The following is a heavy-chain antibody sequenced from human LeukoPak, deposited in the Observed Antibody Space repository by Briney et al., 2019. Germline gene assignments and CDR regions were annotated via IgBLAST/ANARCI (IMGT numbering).Heavy chain of an antibody. Sequence: AGGSLRLSCAASGFTFSNYEMHWVRQARAKGLEWVSYISSSGSDIYYADSVKGRFTISRDNAKNSLYLHMNSLRAEDTAVYYCARDYGGSSPFDYWGQGTLVTVSS. V-gene: IGHV3-48*03. CDR1: GFTFSNYE. CDR3: ARDYGGSSPFDY. CDR2: ISSSGSDI. D-gene: IGHD4-23*01. J-gene: IGHJ4*02.